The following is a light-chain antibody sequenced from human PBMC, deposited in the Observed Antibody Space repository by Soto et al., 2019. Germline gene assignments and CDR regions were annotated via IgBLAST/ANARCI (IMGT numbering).Light chain of an antibody. V-gene: IGKV3-11*01. CDR2: AAS. CDR1: QSVRGH. CDR3: QQRSSWPRVT. J-gene: IGKJ4*01. Sequence: EIVLTQSPATLSLSPGERANLSCRASQSVRGHLAWYQQKPGQPPRLLIYAASNRATGIPARFSGSGSGTDFTLTISTLEPVEFADYYCQQRSSWPRVTFGGGTKVEIK.